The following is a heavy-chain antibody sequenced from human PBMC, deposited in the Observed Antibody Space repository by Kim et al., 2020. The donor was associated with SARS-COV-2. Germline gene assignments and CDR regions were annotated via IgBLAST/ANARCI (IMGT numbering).Heavy chain of an antibody. CDR2: ISGSGGST. CDR3: AKDLGGVDTATLDYYGMDV. CDR1: GFTFSSYA. Sequence: GGSLRLSCAASGFTFSSYAMSWVRQAPGKGLEWVSAISGSGGSTYYADSVKGRFTISRDNSKNTLYLQMNSLRAEDTAVYYCAKDLGGVDTATLDYYGMDVWGQGTTVTVSS. D-gene: IGHD5-18*01. J-gene: IGHJ6*02. V-gene: IGHV3-23*01.